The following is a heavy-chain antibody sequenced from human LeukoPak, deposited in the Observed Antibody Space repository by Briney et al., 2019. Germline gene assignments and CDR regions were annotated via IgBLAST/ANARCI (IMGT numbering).Heavy chain of an antibody. Sequence: GGSLRLSCEASGFTFTSYAMHWVRQAPGKGLEWFSSITSSGDGTFDTDSLSGRFTISRDNAKKAVFLQMKSLRRGDSALYFCAKGTDTTGRHNFDIWGQGTLVTVSS. CDR1: GFTFTSYA. J-gene: IGHJ4*02. CDR2: ITSSGDGT. D-gene: IGHD2-8*02. V-gene: IGHV3-23*01. CDR3: AKGTDTTGRHNFDI.